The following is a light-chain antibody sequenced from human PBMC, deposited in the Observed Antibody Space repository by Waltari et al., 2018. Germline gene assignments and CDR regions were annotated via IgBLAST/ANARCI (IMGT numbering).Light chain of an antibody. CDR3: QQLHSYPIT. CDR2: DAS. V-gene: IGKV1-13*02. CDR1: QGISSA. J-gene: IGKJ3*01. Sequence: AIHLTQSPSSLSASVGDRITITCRASQGISSALAWYQQKPGESPKFLIYDASSLQSGVPSRFSGSASGTDFTLTITSLQPEDFATYYCQQLHSYPITFGPGTKVDIK.